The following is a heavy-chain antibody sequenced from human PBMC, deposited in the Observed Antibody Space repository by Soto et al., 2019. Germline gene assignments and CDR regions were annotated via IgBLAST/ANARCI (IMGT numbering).Heavy chain of an antibody. CDR2: LIPIFGTA. J-gene: IGHJ3*02. Sequence: QVQLVQSGAEVKKPGSSVKVSCKASGGTFSSYAISWVRQAPGQGLEWMGGLIPIFGTANYAQKFQGRVTISADKSTSTAYMELSRLRSEDTAVYDCARKDYYDRGGDILGQGTTVTVSS. D-gene: IGHD3-22*01. CDR3: ARKDYYDRGGDI. V-gene: IGHV1-69*06. CDR1: GGTFSSYA.